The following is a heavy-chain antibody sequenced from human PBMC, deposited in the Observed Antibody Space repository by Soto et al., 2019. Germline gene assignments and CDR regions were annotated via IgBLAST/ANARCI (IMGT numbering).Heavy chain of an antibody. CDR2: MNAKSGGT. CDR3: ARGNPFNYAGFDV. Sequence: ASVKVSCKASGYTFSDFDINWLRQASGQGPEWMGWMNAKSGGTFFAQRFQGKFNMTWDTSLSTAYMEVGSLTSDDTAMYYCARGNPFNYAGFDVWGQGTTVTVS. D-gene: IGHD3-16*01. V-gene: IGHV1-8*01. CDR1: GYTFSDFD. J-gene: IGHJ6*02.